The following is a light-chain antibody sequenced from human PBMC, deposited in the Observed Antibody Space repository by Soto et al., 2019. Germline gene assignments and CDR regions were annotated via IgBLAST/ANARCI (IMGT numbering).Light chain of an antibody. Sequence: EIVLTQSPGTLSMSAGERATLSCRASQSVSSSYLAWYQQKPGQAPRLLIYGASRSTTGIPDRFSGSGSGTRFTLNISRLEPEDFAVYYCQQYASFLRTCGQGPKVDIK. CDR2: GAS. J-gene: IGKJ1*01. CDR1: QSVSSSY. CDR3: QQYASFLRT. V-gene: IGKV3-20*01.